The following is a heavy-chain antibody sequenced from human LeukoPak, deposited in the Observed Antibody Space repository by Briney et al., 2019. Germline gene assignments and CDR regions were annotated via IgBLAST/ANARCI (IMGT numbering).Heavy chain of an antibody. J-gene: IGHJ4*02. V-gene: IGHV3-20*04. CDR2: INWNGDST. D-gene: IGHD5-18*01. CDR1: GFIFDDYG. CDR3: ARDYSYGYWGDYFDY. Sequence: GGSLRLSCAASGFIFDDYGMNWVRQAPGKGLEWVSGINWNGDSTGYVDSVKGRFTISRDNAKNSLYLQMNSLRAEDTAVYYCARDYSYGYWGDYFDYWGQGTLVTVSP.